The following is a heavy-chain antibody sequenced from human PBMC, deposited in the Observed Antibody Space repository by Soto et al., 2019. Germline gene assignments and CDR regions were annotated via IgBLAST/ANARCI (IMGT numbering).Heavy chain of an antibody. J-gene: IGHJ5*02. V-gene: IGHV4-38-2*02. CDR3: ARDLGYCSSTSCGWFDP. CDR2: IYHSGST. D-gene: IGHD2-2*01. CDR1: GYSISSGYY. Sequence: SETLSLTCAVSGYSISSGYYWGWIRQPPGKGLEWIGGIYHSGSTYYNPSLKSRVTISVDTSKNQFSLKLSSVTAADTAVYYCARDLGYCSSTSCGWFDPWGQGTLVTVSS.